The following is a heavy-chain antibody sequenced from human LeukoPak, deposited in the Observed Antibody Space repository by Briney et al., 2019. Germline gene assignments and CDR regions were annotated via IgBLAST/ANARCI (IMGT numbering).Heavy chain of an antibody. CDR2: ISGSGSAI. CDR3: ARATGTTHYMDV. CDR1: GFTLSDHY. V-gene: IGHV3-11*04. J-gene: IGHJ6*03. Sequence: PGGSLRLSCAASGFTLSDHYMSWIRQAPGKGLEWISYISGSGSAIYYADSVKGRFTISRDNAKNSLYLQMNSLRAEDTAVYYCARATGTTHYMDVWGKGTTVTVSS. D-gene: IGHD1-7*01.